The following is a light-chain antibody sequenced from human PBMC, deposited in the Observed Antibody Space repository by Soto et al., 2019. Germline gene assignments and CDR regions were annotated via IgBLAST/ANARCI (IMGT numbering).Light chain of an antibody. Sequence: EIVWTQSPGTRSLSPGERAKLSCRASQSVSSSYLAWYQQKPCQAHRLLIYGASSRATGIPDRFSGSGSGTDFTLTISRLEPQDFAVYYCQQRSNWPSITFGQGTRVEIK. V-gene: IGKV3D-20*02. CDR3: QQRSNWPSIT. CDR1: QSVSSSY. CDR2: GAS. J-gene: IGKJ5*01.